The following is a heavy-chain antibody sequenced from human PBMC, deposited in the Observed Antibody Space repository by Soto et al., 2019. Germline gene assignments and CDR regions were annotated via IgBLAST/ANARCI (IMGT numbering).Heavy chain of an antibody. V-gene: IGHV3-30-3*01. D-gene: IGHD1-20*01. CDR1: GFTFSDYV. CDR2: ISYDESSK. J-gene: IGHJ6*02. Sequence: LRLSCVASGFTFSDYVMHWVRQAPGKGLEWVTLISYDESSKYFADSVKGRFSISRDNPKNTLYLEINSLRPEDTAVYFCARQGIGARKYHYNYLDVWGLGTTVTVSS. CDR3: ARQGIGARKYHYNYLDV.